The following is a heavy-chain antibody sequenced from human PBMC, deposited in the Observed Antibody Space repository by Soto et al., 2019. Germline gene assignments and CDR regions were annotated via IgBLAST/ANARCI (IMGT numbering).Heavy chain of an antibody. J-gene: IGHJ4*02. Sequence: EVQLLESGGGLVQPGGSLRLSCAASGFTFSIHEMNWVRQAPGKGLEWVSYISSIGVATYYADSVKGRFTISRDNAKNSLYLQMNSLRAEDTAVYYCAREGRVGGIDYWGQGTPVTVSS. CDR2: ISSIGVAT. CDR1: GFTFSIHE. CDR3: AREGRVGGIDY. D-gene: IGHD6-19*01. V-gene: IGHV3-48*03.